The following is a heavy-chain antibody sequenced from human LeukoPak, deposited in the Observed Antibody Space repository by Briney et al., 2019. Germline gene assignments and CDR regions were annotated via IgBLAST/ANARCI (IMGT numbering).Heavy chain of an antibody. CDR3: ASVRRGFGESSKYYAYYYMGV. Sequence: PSETLSLTCTVSGGSINSYYWSWIRQPPGKGLEWIGYIYDSGSTNYNPSLKSRVTISLNTSKNQFSLELISVTAADTAVYYCASVRRGFGESSKYYAYYYMGVWGKGTTVTISS. V-gene: IGHV4-4*08. CDR2: IYDSGST. D-gene: IGHD3-10*01. CDR1: GGSINSYY. J-gene: IGHJ6*03.